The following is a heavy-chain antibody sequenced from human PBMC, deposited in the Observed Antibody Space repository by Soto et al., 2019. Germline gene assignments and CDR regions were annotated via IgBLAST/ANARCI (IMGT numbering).Heavy chain of an antibody. D-gene: IGHD2-21*02. CDR1: GFPFITYD. CDR2: ISSSGSTE. CDR3: ARPREDCGGDCYFDY. V-gene: IGHV3-48*02. Sequence: GGSLRLSCAASGFPFITYDMNWVRQAPGRGLEWVSYISSSGSTEFYADSVQGRFTISRDNAKNSLYLQMDSLRDEDTAVYYCARPREDCGGDCYFDYWGQGTLVTVSS. J-gene: IGHJ4*02.